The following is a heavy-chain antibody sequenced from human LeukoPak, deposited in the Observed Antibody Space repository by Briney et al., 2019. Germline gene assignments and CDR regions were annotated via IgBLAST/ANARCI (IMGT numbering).Heavy chain of an antibody. V-gene: IGHV4-30-2*01. CDR2: NYHSGST. J-gene: IGHJ5*02. CDR3: ARLVGWFDP. D-gene: IGHD2-2*01. CDR1: GGSISSAGYY. Sequence: SQTLSLTCTVSGGSISSAGYYWSWIRQPPGKGLEWIGYNYHSGSTYYNPSLKSRVTISVDRSKNQFSLKLSSVTAADTAVYYCARLVGWFDPWGQGTLVTVSS.